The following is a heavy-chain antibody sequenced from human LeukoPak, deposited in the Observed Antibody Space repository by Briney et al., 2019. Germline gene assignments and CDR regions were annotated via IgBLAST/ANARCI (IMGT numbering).Heavy chain of an antibody. J-gene: IGHJ4*02. V-gene: IGHV3-21*04. CDR3: AKEVGTLVFDY. CDR2: VSSGGSWI. CDR1: GFTFSTYS. D-gene: IGHD2-21*02. Sequence: GGSLRLSCAASGFTFSTYSMNWVRQAPGKGLEWVSSVSSGGSWIYYADSLKGRLTISRDNAKNSLSLQMNRLRAEDTAVYYCAKEVGTLVFDYWGQGTLVTVSS.